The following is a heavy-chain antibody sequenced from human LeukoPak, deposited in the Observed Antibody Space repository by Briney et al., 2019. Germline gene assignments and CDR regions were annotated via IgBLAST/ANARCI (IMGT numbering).Heavy chain of an antibody. V-gene: IGHV1-69*13. Sequence: SVKVSCKASGGTFSSYAISWVRQAPGQGLEWMGGIIPIFGTANYAQKFQGRVTITADESTSTAYMELSSLRSEDTAVYYCARDRSGSSLDAFDIWGQGTMVTVSS. CDR3: ARDRSGSSLDAFDI. J-gene: IGHJ3*02. D-gene: IGHD1-26*01. CDR1: GGTFSSYA. CDR2: IIPIFGTA.